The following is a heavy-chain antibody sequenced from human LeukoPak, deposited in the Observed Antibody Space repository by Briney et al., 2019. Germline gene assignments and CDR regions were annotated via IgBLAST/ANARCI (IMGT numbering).Heavy chain of an antibody. D-gene: IGHD2-2*01. CDR3: ARDSVVPAAKYYYYGMDV. J-gene: IGHJ6*02. Sequence: SQTLSLTCTVSGGSISSGDYYWSWTRQPPGKGLEWIGYIYYSGSTYYNPSLKSRVTISVDTSKNQFSLKLSSVTAADTAVYYCARDSVVPAAKYYYYGMDVWGQGTTVTVSS. CDR1: GGSISSGDYY. CDR2: IYYSGST. V-gene: IGHV4-30-4*01.